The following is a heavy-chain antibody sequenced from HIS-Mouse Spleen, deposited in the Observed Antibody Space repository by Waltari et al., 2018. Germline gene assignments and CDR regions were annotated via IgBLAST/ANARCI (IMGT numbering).Heavy chain of an antibody. CDR1: GASISSTCYY. CDR3: AREIPYSSSWYDWYFDL. J-gene: IGHJ2*01. CDR2: IYYSGST. D-gene: IGHD6-13*01. V-gene: IGHV4-39*07. Sequence: QLQLQESAPGLVKPSETLSLTCTVSGASISSTCYYWGWIRQPPGKGLEWIGSIYYSGSTYYNPSLKSRVTISVDTSKNQFSLKLSSVTAADTAVYYCAREIPYSSSWYDWYFDLWGRGTLVTVSS.